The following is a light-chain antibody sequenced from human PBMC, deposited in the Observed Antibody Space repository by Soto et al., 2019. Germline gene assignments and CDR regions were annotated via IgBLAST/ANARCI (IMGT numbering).Light chain of an antibody. J-gene: IGKJ1*01. V-gene: IGKV1-5*01. CDR2: DAS. CDR3: QQYNSYST. CDR1: QSISSW. Sequence: DIQMTQSPSTLSASVGDRVTITCRASQSISSWLAWYQQKPGKAPKLLIYDASSLESGVTSRFSGSGSGTEFTLTISSLQPDDFATSYCQQYNSYSTFGQGTKVEIK.